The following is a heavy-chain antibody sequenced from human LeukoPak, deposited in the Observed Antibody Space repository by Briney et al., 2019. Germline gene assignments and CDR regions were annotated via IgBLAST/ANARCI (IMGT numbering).Heavy chain of an antibody. CDR1: GFTFSSHA. CDR3: AKCGAASRTTCQESAFDM. Sequence: SGGSLRLSCAASGFTFSSHAMAWVRQAPGRGLEWISYISSSSSPISYADSVKGRFTISRDNAKNSLYLQMNSLRAEDTAVYYCAKCGAASRTTCQESAFDMWGQGTMVTVSS. V-gene: IGHV3-48*04. CDR2: ISSSSSPI. D-gene: IGHD1-14*01. J-gene: IGHJ3*02.